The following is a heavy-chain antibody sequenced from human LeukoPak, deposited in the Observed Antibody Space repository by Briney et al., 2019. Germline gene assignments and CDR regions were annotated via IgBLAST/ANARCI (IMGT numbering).Heavy chain of an antibody. Sequence: GGSLRLSSAASGFTFSSYEMNWVRQAPGKGLEWVSYISSSGSTIYYADSVKGRFTISRDNAKNSLYLQMNSLRAEDTAVYYCVRLVVERYYYHGMDVWGQGTTVTVSS. J-gene: IGHJ6*02. CDR2: ISSSGSTI. CDR1: GFTFSSYE. CDR3: VRLVVERYYYHGMDV. V-gene: IGHV3-48*03. D-gene: IGHD6-19*01.